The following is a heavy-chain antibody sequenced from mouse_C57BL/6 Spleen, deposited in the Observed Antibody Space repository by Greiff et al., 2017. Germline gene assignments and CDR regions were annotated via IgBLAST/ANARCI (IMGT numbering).Heavy chain of an antibody. CDR1: GFSLTSYG. CDR3: ARNYYGSSWWYFDV. V-gene: IGHV2-2*01. D-gene: IGHD1-1*01. CDR2: IWSGGST. Sequence: VKLVESGPGLVQPSQSLSITCTVSGFSLTSYGVHWVRQSPGKGLEWLGVIWSGGSTDYNAAFISRLSISKDNSKSQVFFKMNSLQADDTAIYYCARNYYGSSWWYFDVWGTGTTVTVSS. J-gene: IGHJ1*03.